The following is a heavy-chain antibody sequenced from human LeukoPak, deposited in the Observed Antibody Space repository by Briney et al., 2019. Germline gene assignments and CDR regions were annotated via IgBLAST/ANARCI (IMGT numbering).Heavy chain of an antibody. V-gene: IGHV1-18*01. CDR2: ISAYNGNT. CDR1: GYTFTSYG. CDR3: AILSTPYYYDSSGYYQLFPPDY. D-gene: IGHD3-22*01. J-gene: IGHJ4*02. Sequence: ASVKVSCKASGYTFTSYGISWVQQAPGQGLEWMGWISAYNGNTNYAQKLQGRVTMTTDTSTSTAYMELRSLRSDDTAVYYCAILSTPYYYDSSGYYQLFPPDYWGQGTMVTVSS.